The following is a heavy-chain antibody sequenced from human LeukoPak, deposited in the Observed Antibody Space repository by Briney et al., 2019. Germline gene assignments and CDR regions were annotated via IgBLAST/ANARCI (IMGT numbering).Heavy chain of an antibody. CDR1: GYSISNDYY. Sequence: SETLSLTCVVSGYSISNDYYWGWIRQPPGKGLEWIGNIYHSGGSYYNPSLKSRVTILVDTSKNQFSLKLSSVTAADTAVYYCARVQAYGGKGYFDYWGQGTLVTVSS. D-gene: IGHD4-23*01. CDR3: ARVQAYGGKGYFDY. J-gene: IGHJ4*02. V-gene: IGHV4-38-2*01. CDR2: IYHSGGS.